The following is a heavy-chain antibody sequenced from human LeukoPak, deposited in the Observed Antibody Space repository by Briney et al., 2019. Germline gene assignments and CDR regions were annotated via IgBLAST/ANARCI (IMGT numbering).Heavy chain of an antibody. J-gene: IGHJ4*02. CDR3: AKDAGGSSGWYHPNPLTLDY. CDR2: ISGSSGST. V-gene: IGHV3-23*01. D-gene: IGHD6-19*01. CDR1: GFTFSSYA. Sequence: GGSLRLSCAASGFTFSSYAMSWVRQAPGKGLEWVSAISGSSGSTYYADSVKGRFTISRDNSKNTLYLQMNSLRAEDTAVYYCAKDAGGSSGWYHPNPLTLDYWGQGTLVTVSS.